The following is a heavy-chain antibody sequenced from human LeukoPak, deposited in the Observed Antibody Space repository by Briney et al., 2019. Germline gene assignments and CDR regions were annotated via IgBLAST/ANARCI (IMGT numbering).Heavy chain of an antibody. CDR2: IKSKTDGGTV. D-gene: IGHD3-10*01. CDR1: GFTFSNVW. CDR3: TKDHGSGSYYFDY. J-gene: IGHJ4*02. Sequence: PAGSLRLSCAASGFTFSNVWMSWVRQAPGKGLEWVGRIKSKTDGGTVDYAAPVKGRFTISRDDLKNTLYLEMRSLKTEDTAVYYCTKDHGSGSYYFDYWGQGTLVTVSS. V-gene: IGHV3-15*01.